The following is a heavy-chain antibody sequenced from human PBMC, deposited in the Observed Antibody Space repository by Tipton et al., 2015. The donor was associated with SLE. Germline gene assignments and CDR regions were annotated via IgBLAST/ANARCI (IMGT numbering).Heavy chain of an antibody. CDR1: GFSVSSKY. Sequence: SLRLSCAASGFSVSSKYMSWVRQAPGKGLEWVSRINSDGSITNYADSVKGRFTISRDNAKNTLYLQMNSLRAEDTAVYYCARVLYYFDYWGQGTLVTVSS. J-gene: IGHJ4*02. CDR3: ARVLYYFDY. CDR2: INSDGSIT. V-gene: IGHV3-74*01.